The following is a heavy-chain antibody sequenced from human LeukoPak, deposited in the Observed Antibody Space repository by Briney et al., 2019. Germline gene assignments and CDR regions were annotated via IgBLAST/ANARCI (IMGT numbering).Heavy chain of an antibody. CDR3: ARARHYGSGSYYPFDY. V-gene: IGHV5-51*01. CDR2: VYPGDSDT. Sequence: GESLKISCKGSGYSFNDYWVGWVRQMPGKGLKWMGIVYPGDSDTRYSPSFQGQVTISADKSISTAYLQWSSLKASDTAMYYCARARHYGSGSYYPFDYWGQGILVTVSS. CDR1: GYSFNDYW. D-gene: IGHD3-10*01. J-gene: IGHJ4*02.